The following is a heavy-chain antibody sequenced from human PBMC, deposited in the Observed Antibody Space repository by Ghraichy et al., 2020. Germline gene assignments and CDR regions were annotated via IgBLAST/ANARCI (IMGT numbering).Heavy chain of an antibody. CDR1: GFTFSSYW. D-gene: IGHD6-13*01. J-gene: IGHJ4*02. V-gene: IGHV3-74*01. Sequence: GGSLRLSCAASGFTFSSYWMHWVRQAPGKGLVWVSHINTDGITINYADSVKGRFTISRDDYTNTLYLQMNRLRAEDTAVYYCARGDSDAWYPNFDYWGQGTLVTDSS. CDR3: ARGDSDAWYPNFDY. CDR2: INTDGITI.